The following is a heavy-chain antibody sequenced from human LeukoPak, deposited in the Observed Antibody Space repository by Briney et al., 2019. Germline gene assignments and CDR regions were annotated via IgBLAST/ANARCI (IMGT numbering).Heavy chain of an antibody. D-gene: IGHD3-22*01. CDR1: GFTFSSYS. CDR2: ISRSSSYK. V-gene: IGHV3-21*01. CDR3: AGSRYDSSGYYGIIGY. J-gene: IGHJ4*02. Sequence: PGGSLRLSCAASGFTFSSYSMNWVRQAPGKGLEWVSSISRSSSYKYYADSVKGRFTISRDNAKNSLYLQMNSLRAEDTAVYYCAGSRYDSSGYYGIIGYWGQGTLVTVSS.